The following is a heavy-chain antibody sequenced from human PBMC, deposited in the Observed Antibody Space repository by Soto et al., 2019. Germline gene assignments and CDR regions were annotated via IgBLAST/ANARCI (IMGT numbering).Heavy chain of an antibody. V-gene: IGHV1-3*01. CDR1: GYTFTSYA. J-gene: IGHJ4*02. D-gene: IGHD6-13*01. CDR3: ASQTLYSSSWGLLDY. Sequence: QVQLVQSGAEVKKPGASVKVSCKASGYTFTSYAMHWVRQAPGQRLEWMGWINAGNGNTKYSQKFQGRVTITRDTSASTAYMELSSLRSEDTAVYYCASQTLYSSSWGLLDYWGQGTLVTVSS. CDR2: INAGNGNT.